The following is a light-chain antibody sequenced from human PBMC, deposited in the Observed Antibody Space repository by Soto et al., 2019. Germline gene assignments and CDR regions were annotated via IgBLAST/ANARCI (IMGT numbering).Light chain of an antibody. V-gene: IGKV1-6*01. CDR1: QDIKNE. J-gene: IGKJ1*01. Sequence: ALQMTQSPSSLSASVGDRVTITCRASQDIKNELGWYQQKPGKAPNVLIYDASTLLSGVPSRFSGAGSGTDFTLTISSLQPEDFATYYCLQDHNYPRTFGQGTRVEIK. CDR2: DAS. CDR3: LQDHNYPRT.